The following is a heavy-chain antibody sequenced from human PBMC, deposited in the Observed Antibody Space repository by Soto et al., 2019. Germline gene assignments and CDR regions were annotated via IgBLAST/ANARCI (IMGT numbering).Heavy chain of an antibody. Sequence: EGPLLESGGGLVQAGGSLRLSCVVSGFTSSNYAMNWVRRAPGKGLEWVSGISGSGGSTYYADSVKGRFTISRDNSKSTLYLQMNSLRAEDTAVYYCARSLIAARRSYYYHGMDVWGQGTTVTVSS. J-gene: IGHJ6*02. CDR1: GFTSSNYA. CDR2: ISGSGGST. CDR3: ARSLIAARRSYYYHGMDV. D-gene: IGHD6-25*01. V-gene: IGHV3-23*01.